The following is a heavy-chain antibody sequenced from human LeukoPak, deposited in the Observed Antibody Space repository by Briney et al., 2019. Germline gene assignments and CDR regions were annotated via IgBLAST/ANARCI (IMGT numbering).Heavy chain of an antibody. CDR2: INPNSGGT. J-gene: IGHJ4*02. CDR1: GYTFTGYY. V-gene: IGHV1-2*02. CDR3: ARGSSGWYKNVDY. D-gene: IGHD6-19*01. Sequence: ASVKVSCKASGYTFTGYYMHWVRQAPGQGLEWMGWINPNSGGTNYAQKFQGRVTMTRDTSISTAYMGLSRLRSDDTAVYYCARGSSGWYKNVDYWGQGTLVTVSS.